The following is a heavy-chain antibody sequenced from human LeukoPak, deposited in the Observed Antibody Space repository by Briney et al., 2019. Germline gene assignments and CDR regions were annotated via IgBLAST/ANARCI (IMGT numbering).Heavy chain of an antibody. Sequence: PSETLSLTCTVSGGSISSSSYYWGWIRQPPGKGLEWIGSIYYSGSTYYNPSLKSRVTISVDTSKNQFSLKLSSVTAADTAVYYCARHRFGDLRDYWGQGTLVTVSS. CDR3: ARHRFGDLRDY. CDR2: IYYSGST. D-gene: IGHD3-10*01. J-gene: IGHJ4*02. V-gene: IGHV4-39*01. CDR1: GGSISSSSYY.